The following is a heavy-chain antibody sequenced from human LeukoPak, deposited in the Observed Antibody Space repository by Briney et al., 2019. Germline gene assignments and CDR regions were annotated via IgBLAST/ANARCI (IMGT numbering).Heavy chain of an antibody. CDR2: INPSNGGT. CDR1: GYTFTGYY. V-gene: IGHV1-2*06. Sequence: VALVKVSCKASGYTFTGYYMHWVRQAPGQGLEWMGRINPSNGGTNYAQKFQGRVTITRDTSASTAYMELSSLRSEDTTVYYCARVGAAAGPYYFDYWGQGTLVTVSS. CDR3: ARVGAAAGPYYFDY. D-gene: IGHD6-13*01. J-gene: IGHJ4*02.